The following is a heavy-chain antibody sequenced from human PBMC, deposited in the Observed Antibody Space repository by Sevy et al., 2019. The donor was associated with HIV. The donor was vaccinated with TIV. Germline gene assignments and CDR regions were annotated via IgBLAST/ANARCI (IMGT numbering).Heavy chain of an antibody. CDR3: AGVRGWHLRYGMDV. CDR2: MNTNTGNT. CDR1: GFNFASYD. J-gene: IGHJ6*02. Sequence: ASVKVSCKASGFNFASYDIYWVRQATGQGLEWMGWMNTNTGNTGFAQKFQGRVTMTRNTSITTAYMELGNLGSEDTAVYYCAGVRGWHLRYGMDVWGQGTTVTVSS. V-gene: IGHV1-8*02. D-gene: IGHD6-19*01.